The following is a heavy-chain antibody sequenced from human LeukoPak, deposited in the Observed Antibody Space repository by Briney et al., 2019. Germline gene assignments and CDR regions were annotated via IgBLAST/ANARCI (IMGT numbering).Heavy chain of an antibody. D-gene: IGHD1-26*01. CDR3: AKESSSGSYYEVDY. J-gene: IGHJ4*02. V-gene: IGHV3-23*01. Sequence: SGGSLRLSCAASGFTFSSYAMSWVRQAPGKGLEWVSAISGSGGSTYYADSVKGRFTISRDNSKNTLYLQMNSLRAEDTAVYYCAKESSSGSYYEVDYWGQGTLVTVSS. CDR2: ISGSGGST. CDR1: GFTFSSYA.